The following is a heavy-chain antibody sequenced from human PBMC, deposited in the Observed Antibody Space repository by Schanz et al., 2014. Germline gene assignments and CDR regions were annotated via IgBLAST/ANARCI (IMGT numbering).Heavy chain of an antibody. CDR3: ARDRVYSYGLPADY. CDR1: GYTFTDYY. D-gene: IGHD5-18*01. Sequence: QVQLVQSGAEVKKPGASVKLSCKASGYTFTDYYIHWVRQAPGQGLEWMGVINPSGGSTNYAQKFQGRVTMTRDTSTSTVYMELSSLRSEDTAVYYCARDRVYSYGLPADYWGQGTLVTVSS. J-gene: IGHJ4*02. V-gene: IGHV1-46*01. CDR2: INPSGGST.